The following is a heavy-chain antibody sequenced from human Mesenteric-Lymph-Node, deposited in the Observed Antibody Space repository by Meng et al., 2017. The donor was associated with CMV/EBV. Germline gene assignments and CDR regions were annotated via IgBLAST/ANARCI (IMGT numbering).Heavy chain of an antibody. CDR3: ARADYYDSSGYYYFDY. J-gene: IGHJ4*02. V-gene: IGHV4-31*02. D-gene: IGHD3-22*01. CDR1: SINSGDYY. Sequence: SINSGDYYWTWIRQHPGKGLEWIGYIYYSDTTYYNPSLKSRVTISIDTSENQFSLMLTSVTAADTAVYYCARADYYDSSGYYYFDYWGQGTLVTVSS. CDR2: IYYSDTT.